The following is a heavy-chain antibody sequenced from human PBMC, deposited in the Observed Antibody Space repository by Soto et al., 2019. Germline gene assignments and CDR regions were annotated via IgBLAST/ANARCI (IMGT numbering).Heavy chain of an antibody. J-gene: IGHJ4*02. V-gene: IGHV5-51*01. Sequence: GESLKISCKISGYRFSSFWIAWVRQKPGKGLEWMGIIYPGDATTIYSPPFQGRLTISVDMSISTAHLQWYGLKASDTAMYYCARSASLADTAMVNEDYWGQGTLVTVSS. CDR3: ARSASLADTAMVNEDY. CDR1: GYRFSSFW. CDR2: IYPGDATT. D-gene: IGHD5-18*01.